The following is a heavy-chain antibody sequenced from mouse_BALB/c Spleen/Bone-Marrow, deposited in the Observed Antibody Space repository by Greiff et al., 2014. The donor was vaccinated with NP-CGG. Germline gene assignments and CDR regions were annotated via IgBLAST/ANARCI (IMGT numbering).Heavy chain of an antibody. J-gene: IGHJ1*01. CDR3: ARHESYGNYLYFDV. CDR2: FYPGSGSI. CDR1: GYTFTEYI. V-gene: IGHV1-62-2*01. D-gene: IGHD2-10*02. Sequence: VQLQQSGAGLVKPGASVKLSCKASGYTFTEYIIHWVKQRSGQGLEWIGWFYPGSGSIKYDEKFKDKATLTADKSPSTVYMELSRLTSEDSAVYFCARHESYGNYLYFDVWGAGTTVTVSS.